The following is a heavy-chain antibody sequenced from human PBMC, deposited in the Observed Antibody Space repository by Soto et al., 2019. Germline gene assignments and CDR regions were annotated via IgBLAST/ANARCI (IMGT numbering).Heavy chain of an antibody. CDR2: IDPSDSYT. J-gene: IGHJ3*02. D-gene: IGHD2-2*01. V-gene: IGHV5-10-1*01. Sequence: GEYLKIYCKGSGYSFTSYWISWVRQMPGKGLEWMGRIDPSDSYTNYSPSFQGHVTISADKSLSTAYLQWSSLKASDTAMYYCARLVCSSTSCHNGAFAIWGQGTMVTVSS. CDR1: GYSFTSYW. CDR3: ARLVCSSTSCHNGAFAI.